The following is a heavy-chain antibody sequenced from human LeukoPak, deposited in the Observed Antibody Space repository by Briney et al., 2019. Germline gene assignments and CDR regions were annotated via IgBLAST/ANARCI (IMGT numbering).Heavy chain of an antibody. D-gene: IGHD2-2*02. J-gene: IGHJ4*02. CDR3: AKDHMPCYSD. Sequence: GGSLRLSCAASGFTFSSYAMSWVRQAPGKWLECVSAISGSGGSTYYADTVKGRLTISRDNSKNTLYLQINSLRGEDTAVYYCAKDHMPCYSDWGQGTLVTVSS. V-gene: IGHV3-23*01. CDR2: ISGSGGST. CDR1: GFTFSSYA.